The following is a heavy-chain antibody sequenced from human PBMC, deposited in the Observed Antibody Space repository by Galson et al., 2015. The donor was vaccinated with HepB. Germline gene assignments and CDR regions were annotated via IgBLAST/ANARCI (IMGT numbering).Heavy chain of an antibody. J-gene: IGHJ4*02. Sequence: SLRLSCAASGFTFSSYAMSWVRQAPGKGLEWISAISGSGGSTYYADSVKGRCTISRDNSKNTLYLQMNSLRAKDTAVYYCAKGLVYYDSLGVRDYFGSWGQGTLITVSS. CDR3: AKGLVYYDSLGVRDYFGS. CDR1: GFTFSSYA. D-gene: IGHD3-22*01. V-gene: IGHV3-23*01. CDR2: ISGSGGST.